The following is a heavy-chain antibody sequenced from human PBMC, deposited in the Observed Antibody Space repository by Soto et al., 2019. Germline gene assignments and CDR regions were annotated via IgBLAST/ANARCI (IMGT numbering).Heavy chain of an antibody. J-gene: IGHJ5*02. D-gene: IGHD2-8*01. CDR3: AREGSVVLMVYAPVGFDP. CDR2: TYYRSKWYN. V-gene: IGHV6-1*01. Sequence: SQTLSLTCAISGDSVSSNSAAWNWIRQSPSRGLEWLGRTYYRSKWYNDYAVSVKSRITINPDTSKNQFSLQLNSVTPEDTAVYYCAREGSVVLMVYAPVGFDPWGQGTLVTVSS. CDR1: GDSVSSNSAA.